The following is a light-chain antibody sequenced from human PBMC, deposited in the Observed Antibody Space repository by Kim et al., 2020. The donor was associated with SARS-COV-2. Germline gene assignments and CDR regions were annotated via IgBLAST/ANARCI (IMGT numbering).Light chain of an antibody. V-gene: IGLV2-11*01. Sequence: SELTQPRSVSGSPGQSVTISCTGTSSDVGGYNYVSWYQQHPGKAPKLMIYDVSKRPSGVPDRFSGSKSGNTASLTISGLQAEDEADYYCCSYAGSYTWVFGGGTQLTVL. J-gene: IGLJ3*02. CDR1: SSDVGGYNY. CDR2: DVS. CDR3: CSYAGSYTWV.